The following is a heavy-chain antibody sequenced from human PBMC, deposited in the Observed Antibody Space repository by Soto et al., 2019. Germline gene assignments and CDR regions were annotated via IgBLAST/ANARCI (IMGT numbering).Heavy chain of an antibody. CDR2: ISYDGSNK. D-gene: IGHD6-13*01. Sequence: QVQLMESGGGVVQPGRSLRLSCAASGFTFSSYAMHWVRQAPGKGLEWVAVISYDGSNKYYADSVKGRFTISRDNSKNTLYLQMNSLRAEDTAVYYCAREYSSWYFLNYYGMDVWGQGTTVTVSS. CDR3: AREYSSWYFLNYYGMDV. V-gene: IGHV3-30-3*01. J-gene: IGHJ6*02. CDR1: GFTFSSYA.